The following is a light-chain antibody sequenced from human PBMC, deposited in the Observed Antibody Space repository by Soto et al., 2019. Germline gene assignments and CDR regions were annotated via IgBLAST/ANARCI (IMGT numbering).Light chain of an antibody. CDR2: AAS. V-gene: IGKV1-27*01. J-gene: IGKJ1*01. Sequence: DIQMTQSPSSLSASVGDRVTITCRASQGISNYLAWYQQNPGKVPKLLLHAASTLQSGVPSRFSGSGSGTDFTLTISSLQPEDVATYYCQKYNSAPWTFGQGTKVDIK. CDR1: QGISNY. CDR3: QKYNSAPWT.